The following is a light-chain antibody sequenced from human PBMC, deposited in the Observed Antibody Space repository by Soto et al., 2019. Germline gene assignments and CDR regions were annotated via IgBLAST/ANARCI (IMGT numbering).Light chain of an antibody. CDR1: QSVSYN. CDR3: QQYNNWPPIT. Sequence: EIVMPQSPVTLSVSPGESAPLSCRASQSVSYNLAWYQQKPGQAPRLLIYGASTRATGIPARFIGSGSGTEFSLTIRSLQSEDLAVYYCQQYNNWPPITVGQGTKVAIK. J-gene: IGKJ1*01. V-gene: IGKV3-15*01. CDR2: GAS.